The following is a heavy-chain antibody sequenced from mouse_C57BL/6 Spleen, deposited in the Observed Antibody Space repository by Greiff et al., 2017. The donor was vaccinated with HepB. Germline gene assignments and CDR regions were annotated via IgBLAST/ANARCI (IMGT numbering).Heavy chain of an antibody. CDR2: ISYDGSN. J-gene: IGHJ3*01. Sequence: DVKLQESGPGLVKPSQSLSLTCSVTGYSITSGYYWNWIRQVPGNKLEWMGYISYDGSNNYNPSLKNRISITRDTSKNQFFLKLNSVTTEDTATYYCARGQRAWFAYWGQGTLVTVSA. CDR1: GYSITSGYY. V-gene: IGHV3-6*01. CDR3: ARGQRAWFAY.